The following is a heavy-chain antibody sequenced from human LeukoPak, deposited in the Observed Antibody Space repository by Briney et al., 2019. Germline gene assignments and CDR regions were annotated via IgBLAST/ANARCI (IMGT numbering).Heavy chain of an antibody. Sequence: PGGSLRLSCAASGFTFSSYTMHWVRQAPGKGLGWVAVISYDGSNKYFADSVKGRFTISRDNAKNSLFLQMNSLRAEDTAVYYCARVLRYCSGGNCYSGGLGYMDVWGKGTTVTISS. CDR1: GFTFSSYT. V-gene: IGHV3-30*04. CDR2: ISYDGSNK. D-gene: IGHD2-15*01. J-gene: IGHJ6*03. CDR3: ARVLRYCSGGNCYSGGLGYMDV.